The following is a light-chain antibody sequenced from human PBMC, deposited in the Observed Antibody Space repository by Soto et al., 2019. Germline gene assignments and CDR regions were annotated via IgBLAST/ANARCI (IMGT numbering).Light chain of an antibody. J-gene: IGKJ1*01. CDR1: QSVSSSY. V-gene: IGKV3D-20*02. CDR2: DAS. Sequence: EVVLTQSPGTLSLSPVERATLSCMASQSVSSSYLAWYQQKPGQAPRLLMYDASKRATGIPARFSGSGSGTDFTLTISSLEPEDFAVYYCQQRDIWPWTFGQGTKVDIK. CDR3: QQRDIWPWT.